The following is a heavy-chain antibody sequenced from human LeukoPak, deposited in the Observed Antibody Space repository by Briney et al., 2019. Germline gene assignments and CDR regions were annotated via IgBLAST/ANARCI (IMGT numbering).Heavy chain of an antibody. J-gene: IGHJ6*02. D-gene: IGHD2-15*01. V-gene: IGHV4-34*01. CDR3: ASSLVEVAWSGGMDV. Sequence: PSETLSLTCAVYGGSFSGYYWSWLRQPPGKGLEWIGEINHIGSTNYNPSLKSRVTISVDTSKNQFSLKLSSVTAADTAVYYCASSLVEVAWSGGMDVWGQGTTVTVSS. CDR1: GGSFSGYY. CDR2: INHIGST.